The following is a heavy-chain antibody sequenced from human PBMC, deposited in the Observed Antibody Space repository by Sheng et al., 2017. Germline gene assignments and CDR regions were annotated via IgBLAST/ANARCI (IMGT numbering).Heavy chain of an antibody. Sequence: EVQLVASGGGLVQPGGSLRLSCAASGFTFSGSWMSWVRQAPGKGLEWVSYISSSSRTIYYADSVKGRFITSRDNARNSVYLQMSSLRAEDTAVYYCARGGEGHCSRTSCMPEYWGQGTLVTVSS. CDR2: ISSSSRTI. J-gene: IGHJ4*02. CDR3: ARGGEGHCSRTSCMPEY. V-gene: IGHV3-48*04. D-gene: IGHD2-2*01. CDR1: GFTFSGSW.